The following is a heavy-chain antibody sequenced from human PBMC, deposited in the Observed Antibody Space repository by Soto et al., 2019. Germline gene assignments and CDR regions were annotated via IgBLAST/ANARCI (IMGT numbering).Heavy chain of an antibody. J-gene: IGHJ4*02. V-gene: IGHV4-34*01. D-gene: IGHD6-19*01. CDR3: ARRVAVAGTFEDY. Sequence: QVQLQQWGAGLLKPSETLSLTCAVYGGSFSGYYWSWIRQPPGKGLEWIGEINHSGSTNYNPSLKSRVTISVDTSKNQFSLKLSSVTAADTAVYYWARRVAVAGTFEDYWGQGTLVTVSS. CDR1: GGSFSGYY. CDR2: INHSGST.